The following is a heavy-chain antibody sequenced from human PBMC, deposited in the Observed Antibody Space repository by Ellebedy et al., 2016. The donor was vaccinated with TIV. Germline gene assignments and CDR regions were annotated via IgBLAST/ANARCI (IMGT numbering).Heavy chain of an antibody. CDR2: ISYDGSNK. V-gene: IGHV3-30*18. CDR3: AKDGSSSWTGGLYGMDV. D-gene: IGHD6-13*01. Sequence: GESLKISXAASGFTFSSYGMHWVRQAPGKGLEWVAVISYDGSNKYYADSVKGRFTISRDNSKNTLYLQMNSLRAEDTAVYYCAKDGSSSWTGGLYGMDVWGQGTTVTVSS. CDR1: GFTFSSYG. J-gene: IGHJ6*02.